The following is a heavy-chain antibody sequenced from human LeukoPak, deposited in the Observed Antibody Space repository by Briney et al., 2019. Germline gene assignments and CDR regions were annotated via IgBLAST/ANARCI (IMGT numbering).Heavy chain of an antibody. CDR3: ARVAGYCNSISNCYSDY. D-gene: IGHD2-2*01. CDR2: IRSTGSSV. V-gene: IGHV3-21*01. Sequence: PGGSLRLSCAASGFAFNTYTMNWVRQAPGKGLEWVSAIRSTGSSVYDADSVKGRFTISRDNAKNSLYLQMNSLRAEGTAVYYCARVAGYCNSISNCYSDYWGQGTLVPVSS. J-gene: IGHJ4*02. CDR1: GFAFNTYT.